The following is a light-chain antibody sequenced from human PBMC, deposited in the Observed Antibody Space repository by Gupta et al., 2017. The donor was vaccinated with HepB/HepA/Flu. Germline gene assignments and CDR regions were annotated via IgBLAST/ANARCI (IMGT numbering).Light chain of an antibody. CDR3: HVWDSSDVV. Sequence: SYVLTQPPSVSVAPGKTARITCGGNTIGSKSVHWYQQKSGQAPVLVVYDDSVRPSGIPERFSGSNPGNTATLTISRVEAGDEADYYCHVWDSSDVVFGGGTKLTVL. V-gene: IGLV3-21*03. CDR2: DDS. CDR1: TIGSKS. J-gene: IGLJ2*01.